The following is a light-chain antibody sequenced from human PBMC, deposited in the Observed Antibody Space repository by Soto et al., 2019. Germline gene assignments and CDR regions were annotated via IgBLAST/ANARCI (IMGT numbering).Light chain of an antibody. CDR1: SSDIGSYNY. J-gene: IGLJ1*01. V-gene: IGLV2-14*03. Sequence: QSVLTQPASVSGSPGQSITISCTGTSSDIGSYNYVSWYQHHPGKVPQLMIYDVSNRPSGVSNRFSGSKSGNTASLTISGLQAEDYADYYCSSYTSSNTYVCGTGTNVTVL. CDR3: SSYTSSNTYV. CDR2: DVS.